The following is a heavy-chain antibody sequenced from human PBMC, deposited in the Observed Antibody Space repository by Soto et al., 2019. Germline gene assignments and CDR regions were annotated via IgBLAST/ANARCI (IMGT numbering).Heavy chain of an antibody. V-gene: IGHV1-18*01. Sequence: QVQLVQSGAEVKKPGASVKVSCKASGYTFNNYIITWVRQAPGHGLEWMGWINGFNGDTKYAQKLQGRVTMTADTSTSTGYMELRSLRSDDTGVYYCAREMITATFFDYWGQGTLVTVSS. J-gene: IGHJ4*02. CDR2: INGFNGDT. CDR1: GYTFNNYI. CDR3: AREMITATFFDY. D-gene: IGHD3-16*01.